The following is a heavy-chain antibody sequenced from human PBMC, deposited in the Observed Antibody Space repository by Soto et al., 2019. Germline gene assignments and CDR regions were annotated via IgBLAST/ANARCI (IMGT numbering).Heavy chain of an antibody. CDR3: ARQVDDILTDPGWFVP. CDR1: GGSISSSSYY. D-gene: IGHD3-9*01. Sequence: SETLSLTCTVSGGSISSSSYYWGWIRQPPGKGLEWIGSIYYSGSTYYNPSLKSRVTISVDTSKNQFSLKLSSVTAADTAVYYCARQVDDILTDPGWFVPWGQGTLVTAPQ. V-gene: IGHV4-39*01. J-gene: IGHJ5*02. CDR2: IYYSGST.